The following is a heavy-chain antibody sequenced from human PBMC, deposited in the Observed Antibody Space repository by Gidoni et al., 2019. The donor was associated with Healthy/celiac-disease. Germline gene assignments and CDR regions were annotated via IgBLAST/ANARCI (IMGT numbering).Heavy chain of an antibody. Sequence: EVQLVESGGGLVQPGGSLRLSCAASGFTFSSYALSWVRQAPGKGLEWVSAISGSGGSTYYADSVKGRFTISRDNSKNTLYLQMNSLRAEDTAVYYCAKRVSNTGIVGATTYYYGMDVWGQGTTVTVSS. V-gene: IGHV3-23*04. J-gene: IGHJ6*02. CDR3: AKRVSNTGIVGATTYYYGMDV. CDR1: GFTFSSYA. D-gene: IGHD1-26*01. CDR2: ISGSGGST.